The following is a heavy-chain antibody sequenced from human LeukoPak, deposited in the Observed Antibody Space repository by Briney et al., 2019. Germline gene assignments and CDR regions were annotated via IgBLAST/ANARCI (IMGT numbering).Heavy chain of an antibody. J-gene: IGHJ4*02. CDR1: GASISSGSNY. Sequence: PSETLSLTCSVSGASISSGSNYWGWIRQPPGKTLEWIGSIYSSGSTYYNPSLKSRVIIIIDTPKNHFSLTLSSVTAADTAVYYCARGRGYSYGCLDYWGQGTLVTVSS. D-gene: IGHD5-18*01. V-gene: IGHV4-39*07. CDR2: IYSSGST. CDR3: ARGRGYSYGCLDY.